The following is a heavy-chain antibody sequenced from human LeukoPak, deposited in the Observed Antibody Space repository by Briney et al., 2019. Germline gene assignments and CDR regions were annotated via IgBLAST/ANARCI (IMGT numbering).Heavy chain of an antibody. V-gene: IGHV1-8*01. D-gene: IGHD6-19*01. CDR3: AYSSSGWTMFDY. J-gene: IGHJ4*03. CDR1: GYTFTSYD. CDR2: MNPNSGNT. Sequence: ASVKVSCKASGYTFTSYDINWVRQATGQELEWMGWMNPNSGNTGYAQKFQGRVTMTRNTSISTAYMELSSLRSEDTAVYYCAYSSSGWTMFDYWGQGTTVTVSS.